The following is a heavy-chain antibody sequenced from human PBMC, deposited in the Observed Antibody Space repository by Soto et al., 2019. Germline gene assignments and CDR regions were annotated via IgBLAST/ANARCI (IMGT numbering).Heavy chain of an antibody. CDR3: ARDQVDIVATTTGWFDP. D-gene: IGHD5-12*01. V-gene: IGHV1-69*12. CDR2: IIPIFGTA. Sequence: QVQLVQSGAEVKKPGSSVKVSCKASGGTFSSYAISWVRQAPGQGLEWMGGIIPIFGTANYAQKFQGRVTITADESTSTAYMELSSLRSEDTAVYYCARDQVDIVATTTGWFDPWGQRTLVTVSS. J-gene: IGHJ5*02. CDR1: GGTFSSYA.